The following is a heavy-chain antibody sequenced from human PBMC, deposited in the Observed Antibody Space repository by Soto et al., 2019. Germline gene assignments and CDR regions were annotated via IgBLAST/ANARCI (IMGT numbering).Heavy chain of an antibody. CDR3: AKEGGRGGGYFDY. Sequence: GGSLRLSCAASGFTFSTYGMHWVRQAPGKGLEWVSAISGSGGSTYYADSVKGRFTISRDNSKNTLYLQMNSLRAEDTAVYYCAKEGGRGGGYFDYWGQGTLVTVSS. V-gene: IGHV3-23*01. CDR2: ISGSGGST. CDR1: GFTFSTYG. D-gene: IGHD3-16*01. J-gene: IGHJ4*02.